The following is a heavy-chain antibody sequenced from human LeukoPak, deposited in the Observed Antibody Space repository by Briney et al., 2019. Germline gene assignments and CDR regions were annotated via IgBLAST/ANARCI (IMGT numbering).Heavy chain of an antibody. CDR3: ARDGVGGLYYFDY. Sequence: PSETLSLTCTVSGGSISSGDYYWSWLRQPPGKGLEWSGYIYCSGSTYSNPSLKGRVTISVDTSKNQLSLKLSSVAAADTAVYYCARDGVGGLYYFDYWGQGTLVTVSS. V-gene: IGHV4-30-4*01. CDR2: IYCSGST. J-gene: IGHJ4*02. D-gene: IGHD4-23*01. CDR1: GGSISSGDYY.